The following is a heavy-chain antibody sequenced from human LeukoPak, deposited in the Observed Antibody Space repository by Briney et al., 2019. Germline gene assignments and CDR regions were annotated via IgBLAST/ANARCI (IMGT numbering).Heavy chain of an antibody. D-gene: IGHD6-6*01. V-gene: IGHV3-23*01. CDR2: ISGSGGST. Sequence: GGSLRLSCVASGFTFSTYGMSWVRQAPGKGLEWVSAISGSGGSTYYADSVKGRFTISRDNSKNTLYLQMNSLRAADTAVYYCARDEGTSYLSSFDYWGQGTLVTVSS. J-gene: IGHJ4*02. CDR3: ARDEGTSYLSSFDY. CDR1: GFTFSTYG.